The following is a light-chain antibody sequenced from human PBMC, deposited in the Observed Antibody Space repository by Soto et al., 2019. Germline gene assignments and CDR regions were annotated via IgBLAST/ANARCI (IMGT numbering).Light chain of an antibody. CDR1: QSVSKNF. V-gene: IGKV3-20*01. Sequence: EIVLTQSPGTLSLSPGERATLSCRASQSVSKNFLAWYQQKPGQAPRLLISGASNRATGIPDRFSGSGSGTDVSLTIDSLEPEDRAVYFCQQDGSSPPTFGGGTKVAIK. CDR2: GAS. CDR3: QQDGSSPPT. J-gene: IGKJ4*01.